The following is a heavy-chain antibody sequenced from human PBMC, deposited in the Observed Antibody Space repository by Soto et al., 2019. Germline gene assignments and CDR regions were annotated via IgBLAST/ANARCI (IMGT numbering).Heavy chain of an antibody. J-gene: IGHJ4*02. Sequence: GGSLRLSCAASGFTLSSYAMSWVRQAPGKGLEWVSAISGSGGSTYYADSVKGRFTISRDNSKNTLYLQMNSLRAEDTAVYYCATPEYRSSNVPARAFDYWGPGPLVTVSS. CDR3: ATPEYRSSNVPARAFDY. V-gene: IGHV3-23*01. D-gene: IGHD6-6*01. CDR2: ISGSGGST. CDR1: GFTLSSYA.